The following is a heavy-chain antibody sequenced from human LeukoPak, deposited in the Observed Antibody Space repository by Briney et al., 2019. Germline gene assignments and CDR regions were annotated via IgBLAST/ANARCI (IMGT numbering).Heavy chain of an antibody. V-gene: IGHV3-11*01. J-gene: IGHJ4*02. D-gene: IGHD6-19*01. CDR2: IGNSGWSI. Sequence: GGSLRLSCAASGFTFSDYYMSWIRQTPGKGLEYVSHIGNSGWSIYYRDSAKGRFTISRDNAENSVYLQMTNLRVEDTALYYCARGRSAEGVDFWGQGSLVTVSS. CDR1: GFTFSDYY. CDR3: ARGRSAEGVDF.